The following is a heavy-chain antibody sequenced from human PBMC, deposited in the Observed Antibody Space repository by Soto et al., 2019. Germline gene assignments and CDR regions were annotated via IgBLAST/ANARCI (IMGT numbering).Heavy chain of an antibody. J-gene: IGHJ3*02. D-gene: IGHD3-22*01. CDR3: ARERGYYYDSSGYYRDAIDI. Sequence: EVQLVESGGGLVQPGGSLRLSCAASGFTFSSYEMNWVRQAPGKGLEWVSYISSSGSTIYYADSVKGRFTISRDNAKNSLYLQMNSLRAEDTAVYYCARERGYYYDSSGYYRDAIDIWGQGTMVTVSS. V-gene: IGHV3-48*03. CDR1: GFTFSSYE. CDR2: ISSSGSTI.